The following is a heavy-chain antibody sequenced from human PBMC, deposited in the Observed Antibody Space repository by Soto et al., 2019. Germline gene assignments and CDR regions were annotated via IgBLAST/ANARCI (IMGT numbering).Heavy chain of an antibody. D-gene: IGHD6-13*01. CDR3: AKAASSSSKLYYFDY. J-gene: IGHJ4*02. CDR2: ISGSGGST. V-gene: IGHV3-23*01. CDR1: GFTFSSYA. Sequence: GGSLRLSCAASGFTFSSYAMSWVRQAPGKGLEWVSAISGSGGSTYYADSVKGRFTNSRDNSKNTLYLQMNSLRAEDTAVYYCAKAASSSSKLYYFDYWGQGTLVTVSS.